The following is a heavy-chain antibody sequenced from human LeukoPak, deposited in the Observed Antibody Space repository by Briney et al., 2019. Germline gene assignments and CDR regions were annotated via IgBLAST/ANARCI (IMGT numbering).Heavy chain of an antibody. Sequence: SETLSLTCTVSGGSISSYYWSWIRQPPGKGLEWIGYIYTSGSTNYNPSLKSRVTISVDTPKNQFSLKLSSVTAADTAVYYCARHVSGYTLDYWGQGTLVTVSS. CDR1: GGSISSYY. D-gene: IGHD3-22*01. CDR2: IYTSGST. CDR3: ARHVSGYTLDY. V-gene: IGHV4-4*09. J-gene: IGHJ4*02.